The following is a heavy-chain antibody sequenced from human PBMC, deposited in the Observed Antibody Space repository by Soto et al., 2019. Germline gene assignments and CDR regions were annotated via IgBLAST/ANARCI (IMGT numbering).Heavy chain of an antibody. J-gene: IGHJ4*02. V-gene: IGHV1-69*13. CDR3: ARSAYYYDSSGYHFDY. Sequence: SVKVSCKASGGTFSSYAISWVRQAPGQGLEWMGGIIPIFGTANYAQKFQGRVTITADESTSTAYMELSSLRSEDTAVYYCARSAYYYDSSGYHFDYWGQGTLVTGSS. CDR1: GGTFSSYA. D-gene: IGHD3-22*01. CDR2: IIPIFGTA.